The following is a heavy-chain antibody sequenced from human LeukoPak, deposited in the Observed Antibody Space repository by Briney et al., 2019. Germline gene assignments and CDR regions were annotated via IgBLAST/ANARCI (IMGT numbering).Heavy chain of an antibody. CDR1: GFTFSDYN. Sequence: PGGSLRLSCAASGFTFSDYNMRWIRQAPGKGLEWASSISRSGSTKYYADSVKGRFTISRDNAKNSLYLQMNSLRAEDTAVYYCARDHGYYDSSGYSFPDAFDIWGQGTMVTVSS. J-gene: IGHJ3*02. D-gene: IGHD3-22*01. CDR3: ARDHGYYDSSGYSFPDAFDI. V-gene: IGHV3-11*04. CDR2: ISRSGSTK.